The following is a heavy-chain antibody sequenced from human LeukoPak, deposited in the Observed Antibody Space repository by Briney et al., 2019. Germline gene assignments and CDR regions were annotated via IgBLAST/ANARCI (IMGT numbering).Heavy chain of an antibody. J-gene: IGHJ4*02. Sequence: ASVTVSCTASGYTFTSYAMHWVRQAPGQRLEWMGWINAGNGNTKYSQKFQGRVTITRDTSASTAYMELSSLRSEDTAVYYCAPGIAVAGGFDYWGQGTLVTVSS. D-gene: IGHD6-19*01. CDR3: APGIAVAGGFDY. CDR2: INAGNGNT. CDR1: GYTFTSYA. V-gene: IGHV1-3*01.